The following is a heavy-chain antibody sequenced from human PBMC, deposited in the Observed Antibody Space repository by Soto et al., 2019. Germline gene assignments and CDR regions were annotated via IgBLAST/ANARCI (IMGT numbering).Heavy chain of an antibody. Sequence: VSCKASGYTFTGSYMHWVRQAPGQGLEWMGWINPNSGGTNYAQKFQGRVTMTRDTSISTAYMELSRLRSDDTAVYYCARDRTVPPTQQYYYYGMDGWGQGPTVTVSS. D-gene: IGHD4-17*01. J-gene: IGHJ6*02. CDR2: INPNSGGT. CDR3: ARDRTVPPTQQYYYYGMDG. CDR1: GYTFTGSY. V-gene: IGHV1-2*02.